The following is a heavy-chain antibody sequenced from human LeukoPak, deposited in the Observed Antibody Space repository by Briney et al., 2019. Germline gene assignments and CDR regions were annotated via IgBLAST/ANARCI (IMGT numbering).Heavy chain of an antibody. V-gene: IGHV4-59*01. CDR2: IYYSGST. CDR3: ASLVEMTTANENDY. J-gene: IGHJ4*02. D-gene: IGHD5-24*01. Sequence: PSETLSLTCTISGDSIRSYYWSWIRQPPGKGLEWIGYIYYSGSTNYNPSLKSRVTISVDTSKNQFSLKLSSVTAADTAVYYCASLVEMTTANENDYWGQGTLVTVSS. CDR1: GDSIRSYY.